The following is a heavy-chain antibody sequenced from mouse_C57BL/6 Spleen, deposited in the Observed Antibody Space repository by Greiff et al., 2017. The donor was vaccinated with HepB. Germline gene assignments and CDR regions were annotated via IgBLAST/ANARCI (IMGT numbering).Heavy chain of an antibody. CDR1: GFNIKDYY. V-gene: IGHV14-1*01. CDR3: QAEYSNYDLDY. J-gene: IGHJ2*01. D-gene: IGHD2-5*01. CDR2: IDPEDGDT. Sequence: VQLQQSGAELVRPGASVKLSCTASGFNIKDYYMHWVKQRPEHGLEWIGRIDPEDGDTEYAPKFQGKATLTADTSSNKAYLQRSRLTSEDAAVYYWQAEYSNYDLDYGGQGTTLTVSS.